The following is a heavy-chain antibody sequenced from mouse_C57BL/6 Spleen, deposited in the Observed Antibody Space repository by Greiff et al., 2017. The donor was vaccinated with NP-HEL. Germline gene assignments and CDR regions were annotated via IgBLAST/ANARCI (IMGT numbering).Heavy chain of an antibody. CDR1: GYTFTSYW. CDR3: ARSSYYSNHVDY. D-gene: IGHD2-5*01. CDR2: IHPNSGST. J-gene: IGHJ2*01. V-gene: IGHV1-64*01. Sequence: QVQLQQPGAELVKPGASVKLSCKASGYTFTSYWMHWVKQRPGQGLEWIGMIHPNSGSTNYNEKFKSKATLTVDKSSSTAYMQLSSLTSEDSAVYYCARSSYYSNHVDYWGQGTTLTVSS.